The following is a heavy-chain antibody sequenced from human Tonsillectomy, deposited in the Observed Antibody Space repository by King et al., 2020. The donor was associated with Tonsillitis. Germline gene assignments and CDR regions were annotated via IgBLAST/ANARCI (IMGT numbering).Heavy chain of an antibody. J-gene: IGHJ5*02. D-gene: IGHD3-3*01. CDR3: ARGVLDYDFPGGWFDP. CDR2: INHSGST. CDR1: GGSFSGYY. Sequence: HVQLQQWGAGLLKPSETLSLTCAVYGGSFSGYYWSWIRQPPGKGLEWIGEINHSGSTTYNPSLKSRVTISVDTSKNQFSLKLSSVTAADTAVYYCARGVLDYDFPGGWFDPWGQGTLVTVSS. V-gene: IGHV4-34*01.